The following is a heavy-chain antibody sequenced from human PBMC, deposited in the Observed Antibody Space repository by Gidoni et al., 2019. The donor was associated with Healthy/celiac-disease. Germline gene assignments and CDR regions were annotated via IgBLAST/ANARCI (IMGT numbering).Heavy chain of an antibody. D-gene: IGHD5-18*01. J-gene: IGHJ6*02. CDR3: ARDNRGYSYEPLSGYYYGMDV. V-gene: IGHV1-69*01. Sequence: QVQLVQSGAEVKKPGSSVKVSCKAPGGTFSSYAISWVRQAPGQGLEWMGGIIPIFGTANYAQKFQGRVTITADESTSTAYMELSSLRSEDTAVYYCARDNRGYSYEPLSGYYYGMDVWGQGTTVTVSS. CDR1: GGTFSSYA. CDR2: IIPIFGTA.